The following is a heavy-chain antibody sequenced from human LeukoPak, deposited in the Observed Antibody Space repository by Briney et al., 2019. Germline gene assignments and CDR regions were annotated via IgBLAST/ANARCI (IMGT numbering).Heavy chain of an antibody. CDR3: ASKKLDYYDSSGYVSWFDP. Sequence: SETLSLTCTVSGGSVSSGSYYWSWIRQHPGKGLEWIGYIYYSGSTYYNPSLKSRVTISVDTSKNQFSLKLSSVTAADTAVYYRASKKLDYYDSSGYVSWFDPWGQGTLVTVSS. CDR1: GGSVSSGSYY. V-gene: IGHV4-31*03. CDR2: IYYSGST. J-gene: IGHJ5*02. D-gene: IGHD3-22*01.